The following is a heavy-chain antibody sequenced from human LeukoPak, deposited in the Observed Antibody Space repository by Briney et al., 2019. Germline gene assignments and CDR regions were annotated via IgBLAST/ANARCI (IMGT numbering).Heavy chain of an antibody. J-gene: IGHJ4*02. CDR2: IIPIFGTA. V-gene: IGHV1-69*05. D-gene: IGHD5-18*01. Sequence: SSVKVSCKASGGTFSSYAISWVRQAPGQGFEWMGGIIPIFGTANYAQKFQGRVTITTDESTSTAYMELSSLRSEDTAVYYCARATAMVSGIFDYWGQGTLVTVSS. CDR1: GGTFSSYA. CDR3: ARATAMVSGIFDY.